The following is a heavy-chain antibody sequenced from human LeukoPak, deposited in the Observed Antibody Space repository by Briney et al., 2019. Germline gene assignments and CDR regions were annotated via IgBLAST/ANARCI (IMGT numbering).Heavy chain of an antibody. V-gene: IGHV6-1*01. Sequence: SQTLSLTCAISGDSVSSNSAAWNWIRQSPSRGLEWLGRTYYRSKWYNDYAVSVKSRITINPDTSKNQFSLQLNSVTPEDTAVYFCARETSLNHDSSGYYYFDYWGQGALVTVSS. CDR3: ARETSLNHDSSGYYYFDY. J-gene: IGHJ4*02. CDR2: TYYRSKWYN. CDR1: GDSVSSNSAA. D-gene: IGHD3-22*01.